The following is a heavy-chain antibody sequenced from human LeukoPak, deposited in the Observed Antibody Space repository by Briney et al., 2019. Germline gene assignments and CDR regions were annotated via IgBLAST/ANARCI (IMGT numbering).Heavy chain of an antibody. CDR2: IRYDGSNK. V-gene: IGHV3-30*02. CDR1: GFTFSSYG. D-gene: IGHD2-2*01. Sequence: GGSLRLSCAASGFTFSSYGMHWVRQAPGEGLEWVAFIRYDGSNKYYADSVKGRFTISRDNSKNTLYLQMNSLRAEDTAVYYCAKDRRGSTSMADYWGQGTLVTVSS. CDR3: AKDRRGSTSMADY. J-gene: IGHJ4*02.